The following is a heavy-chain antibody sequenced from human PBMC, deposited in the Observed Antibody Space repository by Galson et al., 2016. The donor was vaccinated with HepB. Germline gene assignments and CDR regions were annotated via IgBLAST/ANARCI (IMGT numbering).Heavy chain of an antibody. CDR3: AGATHGNTWFDY. D-gene: IGHD4/OR15-4a*01. V-gene: IGHV5-51*01. CDR1: GYRSTNYW. Sequence: QSGAEVKKPGESLKISCQAFGYRSTNYWIGWVRQMPGTGLEWLGLIYFGGFETRYSPSFQGRVIVSADRAITTAYLQWGSLEASDTAIYYCAGATHGNTWFDYWGQGTQVTVSS. CDR2: IYFGGFET. J-gene: IGHJ4*02.